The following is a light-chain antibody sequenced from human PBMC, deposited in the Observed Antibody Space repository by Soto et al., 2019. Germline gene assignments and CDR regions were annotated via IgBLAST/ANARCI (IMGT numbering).Light chain of an antibody. V-gene: IGLV1-51*01. J-gene: IGLJ3*02. Sequence: QSVLTQPPSVSAAPGQMVTISCSGRSSNIGNNFVSWYQQLPGTAPKLLIYDNNKRPSGSPDRFSGSKSGTSATLGITGLQTGDEADYYCGTWDSSLSAVVFGGGTKVTVL. CDR3: GTWDSSLSAVV. CDR2: DNN. CDR1: SSNIGNNF.